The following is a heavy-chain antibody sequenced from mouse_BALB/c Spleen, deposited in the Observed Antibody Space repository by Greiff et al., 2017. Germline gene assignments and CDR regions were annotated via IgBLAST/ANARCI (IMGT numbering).Heavy chain of an antibody. Sequence: QVQLKQPGAELVKPGTSVKLSCKASGYNFTSYWINWVKLRPGQGLEWIGDIYPGSGSTNYNEKFKSKATLTVDTSSSTAYMQLSSLASEDSALYYCARSGDYDGDYWGQGTTLTVSS. J-gene: IGHJ2*01. CDR2: IYPGSGST. D-gene: IGHD2-4*01. V-gene: IGHV1-55*01. CDR3: ARSGDYDGDY. CDR1: GYNFTSYW.